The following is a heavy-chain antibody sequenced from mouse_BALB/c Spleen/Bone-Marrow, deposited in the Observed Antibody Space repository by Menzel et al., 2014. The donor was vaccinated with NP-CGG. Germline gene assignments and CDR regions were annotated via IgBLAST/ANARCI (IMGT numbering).Heavy chain of an antibody. J-gene: IGHJ1*01. CDR3: ARTGTDWYFDV. CDR2: ILPGSGST. CDR1: GYTFSSYW. D-gene: IGHD4-1*01. Sequence: QVQLKESGAELMKPGASVKISCKATGYTFSSYWIERVKQRPGHGLEWIGEILPGSGSTNYNEKFKGKATFTADTSSNTAYMQLSSLTSEDSAVYYCARTGTDWYFDVWGAGTTVTVSS. V-gene: IGHV1-9*01.